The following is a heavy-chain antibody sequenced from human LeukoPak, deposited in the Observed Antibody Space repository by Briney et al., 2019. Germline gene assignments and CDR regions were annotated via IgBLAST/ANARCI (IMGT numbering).Heavy chain of an antibody. V-gene: IGHV1-69*06. J-gene: IGHJ6*03. Sequence: SVKVSCKASGGTFSSYAISWVRQAPGQGLEWMGGIIPIFGTANYAQKFQGRVTITADKSTSTAYMELSSLRSEDTAVYYCARDLTDHYYGRDYYYYMDVWGKGTTVTISS. CDR1: GGTFSSYA. CDR3: ARDLTDHYYGRDYYYYMDV. CDR2: IIPIFGTA. D-gene: IGHD3-10*01.